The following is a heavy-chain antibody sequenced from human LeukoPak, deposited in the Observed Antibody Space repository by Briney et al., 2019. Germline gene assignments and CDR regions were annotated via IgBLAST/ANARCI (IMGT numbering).Heavy chain of an antibody. CDR3: ARDSIAAAGTGVFYYYGMDV. D-gene: IGHD6-13*01. Sequence: GGSLRLSCAASGFTFSSYAMHWVRQAPGKGLEYVSAISSNGGSTYYANSAKGRFTISRDNSKNTLYLQMGSLRAEDMAVYYCARDSIAAAGTGVFYYYGMDVWGQGTTVTVSS. V-gene: IGHV3-64*01. CDR2: ISSNGGST. CDR1: GFTFSSYA. J-gene: IGHJ6*02.